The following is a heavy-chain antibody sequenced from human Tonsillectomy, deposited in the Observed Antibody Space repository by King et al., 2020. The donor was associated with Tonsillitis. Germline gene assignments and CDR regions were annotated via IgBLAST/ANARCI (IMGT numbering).Heavy chain of an antibody. J-gene: IGHJ4*02. D-gene: IGHD3-22*01. CDR2: ISSNVGST. CDR3: VSLDSSGYYYYY. CDR1: GFPFSPSS. V-gene: IGHV3-64D*06. Sequence: VQLVESGGGLVQPGGSLRLSCSASGFPFSPSSIPLVRQAPGRGLEYVSAISSNVGSTYYADSVKGRFTISRDNSPNTLFLQMSSLRAEDTAVYYCVSLDSSGYYYYYWGQGTLGTGSS.